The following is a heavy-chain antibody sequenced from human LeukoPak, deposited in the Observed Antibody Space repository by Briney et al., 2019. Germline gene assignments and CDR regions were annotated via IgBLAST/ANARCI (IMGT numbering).Heavy chain of an antibody. Sequence: GGSLRLSCAASGFTFSSCWMHWVRQAPGKGLVWVSRINSAGSSTNYADSVKGRFTISRDNAKNTLYLQMNSLRAEDTAVYYCTRMGDDFWSGYSIGEVDYWGRGTLVTVSS. CDR2: INSAGSST. CDR3: TRMGDDFWSGYSIGEVDY. J-gene: IGHJ4*02. V-gene: IGHV3-74*01. CDR1: GFTFSSCW. D-gene: IGHD3-3*01.